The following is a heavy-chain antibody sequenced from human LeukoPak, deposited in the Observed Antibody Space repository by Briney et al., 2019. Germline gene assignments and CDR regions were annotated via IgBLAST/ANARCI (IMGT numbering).Heavy chain of an antibody. Sequence: PGGSLRLSCAVSGFSIRSSWMSWVRQTPGKGLEWVADMNEDGSVTWYADSVKGRLTVSRDNAKNSVDLQMSSLRVEGTAVYYCARDPAWGAIDYWGQGTLVTVSS. V-gene: IGHV3-7*01. CDR1: GFSIRSSW. CDR3: ARDPAWGAIDY. D-gene: IGHD7-27*01. J-gene: IGHJ4*02. CDR2: MNEDGSVT.